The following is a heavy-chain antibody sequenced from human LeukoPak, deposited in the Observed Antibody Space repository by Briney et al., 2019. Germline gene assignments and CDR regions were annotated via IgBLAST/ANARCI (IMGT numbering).Heavy chain of an antibody. D-gene: IGHD3-22*01. CDR2: IDWDDDK. Sequence: ESGPTLVNPTQTLTLTCTFSGFSLSTSGMCVNWVRQPPGKALEWLARIDWDDDKYYSSSLRTRLTISKDTSKNQVVLTMTNMDPVDTATYHCARTTPPNSGYYFDFWGLGILVTVSS. CDR3: ARTTPPNSGYYFDF. J-gene: IGHJ4*02. CDR1: GFSLSTSGMC. V-gene: IGHV2-70*11.